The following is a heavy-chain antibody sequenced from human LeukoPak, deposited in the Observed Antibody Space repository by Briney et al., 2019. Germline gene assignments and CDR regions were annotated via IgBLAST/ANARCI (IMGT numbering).Heavy chain of an antibody. D-gene: IGHD4/OR15-4a*01. J-gene: IGHJ3*01. CDR3: ARYGGNAFDV. V-gene: IGHV3-21*01. Sequence: KPGGSLRLSCAASGFTFSSYNMNRVRQAPGKGLEWVSSISSGSSYIYYADSVKGRFTISRDNAKNSLYLQMNSLRAEDTALYYCARYGGNAFDVWGQGTMATVSS. CDR2: ISSGSSYI. CDR1: GFTFSSYN.